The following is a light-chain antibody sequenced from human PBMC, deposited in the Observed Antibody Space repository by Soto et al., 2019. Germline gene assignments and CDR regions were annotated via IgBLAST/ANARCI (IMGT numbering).Light chain of an antibody. V-gene: IGKV1-9*01. J-gene: IGKJ4*01. CDR1: QGIAGS. Sequence: DILLTQSPSFLSASVGDRVTITCRASQGIAGSLAWYQQKPGQPPKLLIYAESTLQSGVPSRFSGSGSGTRGTLTISSLQPEDFATYYCQQVKSYPRTFGGGTRVEIK. CDR3: QQVKSYPRT. CDR2: AES.